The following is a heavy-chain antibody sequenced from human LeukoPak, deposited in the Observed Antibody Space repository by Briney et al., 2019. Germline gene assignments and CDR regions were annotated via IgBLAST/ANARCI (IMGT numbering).Heavy chain of an antibody. Sequence: ASVKVSCKASGGTFSSYAISWVRQAPGQGLEWMGWINPNSGGTNYAQKFQGRVTMTRDTSISTAYMELSRLRSDDTAVYYCVVSGDYGLANAFDIWGQGTMVTVSS. CDR1: GGTFSSYA. CDR2: INPNSGGT. J-gene: IGHJ3*02. V-gene: IGHV1-2*02. D-gene: IGHD4-17*01. CDR3: VVSGDYGLANAFDI.